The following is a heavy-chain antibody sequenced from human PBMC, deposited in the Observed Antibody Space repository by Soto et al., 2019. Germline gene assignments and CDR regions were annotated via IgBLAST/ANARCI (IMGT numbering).Heavy chain of an antibody. Sequence: SETLSLTCAVYGGSFSGYYWSWFRQPPGKGLEWIGEINHSGSTNYNPSLKSRVTISVDTSKNQFSLKLSSVTAADTAVYYCARIYSCGGDCYNWFDPWGQGTLVTVSS. D-gene: IGHD2-21*02. J-gene: IGHJ5*02. CDR1: GGSFSGYY. CDR2: INHSGST. CDR3: ARIYSCGGDCYNWFDP. V-gene: IGHV4-34*01.